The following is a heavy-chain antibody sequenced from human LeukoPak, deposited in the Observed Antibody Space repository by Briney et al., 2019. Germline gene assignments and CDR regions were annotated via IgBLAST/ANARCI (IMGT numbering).Heavy chain of an antibody. D-gene: IGHD1-1*01. V-gene: IGHV3-30*04. CDR2: ISYDGSNK. CDR1: GFTFSSYA. Sequence: AGGSLRLSCAASGFTFSSYAMHWVRQAPGKGLEWVAVISYDGSNKYYADSVKGRFTISRDNSKNTLYLQMNSLRAEDTAVYYCARDGVTGTTGTGSPTCYYYYMDVWGKGTTVTVSS. CDR3: ARDGVTGTTGTGSPTCYYYYMDV. J-gene: IGHJ6*03.